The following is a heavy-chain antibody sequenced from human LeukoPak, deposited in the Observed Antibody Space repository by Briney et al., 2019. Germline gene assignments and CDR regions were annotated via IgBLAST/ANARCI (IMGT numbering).Heavy chain of an antibody. Sequence: GGSLRLSCAASGFTFSSYAMSWVRQALGKGLEWVSAISGSGGSTYYADSVKGRFTISRDNSKNTLYLQMNSLRAEDTAVYYCAKGTYYYDSSGYSYWGQGTLVTVSS. V-gene: IGHV3-23*01. D-gene: IGHD3-22*01. CDR3: AKGTYYYDSSGYSY. CDR1: GFTFSSYA. J-gene: IGHJ4*02. CDR2: ISGSGGST.